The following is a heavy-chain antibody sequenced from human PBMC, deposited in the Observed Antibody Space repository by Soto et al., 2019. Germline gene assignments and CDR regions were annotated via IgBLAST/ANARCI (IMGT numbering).Heavy chain of an antibody. CDR1: EFTFSNYA. CDR2: ITTGGGGT. Sequence: GGSLRLSCAASEFTFSNYAMSWVRQSPGKGLEWVSSITTGGGGTYYAESVKGRFTISRDNSKDTLYLQMNSLRAEDTAVYHCVKGSSNYYYEYWGQGTLVTVSS. D-gene: IGHD3-22*01. V-gene: IGHV3-23*01. CDR3: VKGSSNYYYEY. J-gene: IGHJ4*02.